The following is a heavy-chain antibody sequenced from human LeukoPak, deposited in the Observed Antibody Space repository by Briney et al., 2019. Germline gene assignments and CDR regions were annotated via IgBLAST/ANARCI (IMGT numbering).Heavy chain of an antibody. J-gene: IGHJ4*02. CDR2: INTDGSNT. D-gene: IGHD3-10*01. Sequence: GGSLRLSCAASAFTFSSSWMHWVRQAPGKGLVWVSRINTDGSNTNYAESVKGRFTISRDNAKNTLYLQMNSLRAEDTAVYYCASTYYGSGSWVAYYFDFWGQGTLVPVSS. CDR1: AFTFSSSW. V-gene: IGHV3-74*01. CDR3: ASTYYGSGSWVAYYFDF.